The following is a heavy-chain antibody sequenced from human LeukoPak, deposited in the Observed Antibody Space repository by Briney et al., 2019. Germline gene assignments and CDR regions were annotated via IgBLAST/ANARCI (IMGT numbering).Heavy chain of an antibody. CDR3: AKDPGSDSSASPHFGS. CDR2: IRPDGSNK. J-gene: IGHJ4*02. CDR1: GFAFSSYG. V-gene: IGHV3-30*02. Sequence: GGSLRLSCAPSGFAFSSYGMHWVRQAPGTGLEWVAFIRPDGSNKYYADSVKGRFTISRDNSKNTLCLQMNSLRAEDTAVYYCAKDPGSDSSASPHFGSWGQGTLVTVSS. D-gene: IGHD3-22*01.